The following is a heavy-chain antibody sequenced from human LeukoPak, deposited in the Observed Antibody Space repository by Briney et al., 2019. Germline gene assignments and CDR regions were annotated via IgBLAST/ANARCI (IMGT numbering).Heavy chain of an antibody. V-gene: IGHV4-39*07. Sequence: SETLSLTCTVSGGSISSSSYYWGWIRQPPGKGLEWIGSIYYSGSTYYNPSLKSRVTISVDKSKNQFSLKLSSVTAADTAVYYCARDSVTTYYWGQGTLVTVSS. D-gene: IGHD4-17*01. J-gene: IGHJ4*02. CDR1: GGSISSSSYY. CDR3: ARDSVTTYY. CDR2: IYYSGST.